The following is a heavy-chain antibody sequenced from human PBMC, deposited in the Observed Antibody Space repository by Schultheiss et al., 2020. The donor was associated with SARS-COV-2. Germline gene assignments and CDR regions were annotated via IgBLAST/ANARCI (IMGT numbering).Heavy chain of an antibody. Sequence: SETLSLTCTVSGGSISSYYWSWIRQPPGKGLEWIGYIYYSGSTNYNPSLKSRVTISVDTSKNQFSLKLSSVTAADTAVYYCANEGCDSSGNDYRGQGTLVTVSS. V-gene: IGHV4-59*08. J-gene: IGHJ4*02. D-gene: IGHD3-22*01. CDR3: ANEGCDSSGNDY. CDR1: GGSISSYY. CDR2: IYYSGST.